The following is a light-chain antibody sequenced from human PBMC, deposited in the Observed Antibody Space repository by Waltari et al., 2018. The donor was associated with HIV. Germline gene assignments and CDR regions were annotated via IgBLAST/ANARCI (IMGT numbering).Light chain of an antibody. V-gene: IGKV3-11*01. J-gene: IGKJ4*02. CDR3: HPRSNWPLT. CDR1: ESVSSH. CDR2: DAS. Sequence: EVVLTQSTATLSLSPGERITLSCRASESVSSHLAWYQQNPGQAPRLLIYDASYRATGSPARFSGSGSVTNCTLTIRRLVPADFAVDFCHPRSNWPLTFGAGSRVEI.